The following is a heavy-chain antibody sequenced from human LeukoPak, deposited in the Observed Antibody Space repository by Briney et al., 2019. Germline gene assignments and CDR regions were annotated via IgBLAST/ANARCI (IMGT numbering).Heavy chain of an antibody. Sequence: GASVKVSCKASGYTFTSYYMHWVRQVPGQGLEWMGIINPSGGSTSYAQKFQGRVTMTRDTSTSTVYMELSSLRSEDTAVYYCARSTAAAVQGHYQGLGYYFDYWGQGTLVTVSS. CDR1: GYTFTSYY. V-gene: IGHV1-46*01. CDR3: ARSTAAAVQGHYQGLGYYFDY. CDR2: INPSGGST. J-gene: IGHJ4*02. D-gene: IGHD6-13*01.